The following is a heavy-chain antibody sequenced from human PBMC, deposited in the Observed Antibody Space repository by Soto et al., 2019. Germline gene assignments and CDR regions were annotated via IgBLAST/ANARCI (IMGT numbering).Heavy chain of an antibody. CDR1: GYTFTSYE. D-gene: IGHD4-17*01. V-gene: IGHV1-8*01. J-gene: IGHJ5*02. CDR3: ARGHGDYFALLDP. CDR2: MNPNSGNT. Sequence: ASVKVSCKASGYTFTSYEINWVRQATGQGLEWMGWMNPNSGNTGYAQKFKGRVTMTRNTSISTAYMELSNLRSEDTAVYYCARGHGDYFALLDPWGQGTLVTVSS.